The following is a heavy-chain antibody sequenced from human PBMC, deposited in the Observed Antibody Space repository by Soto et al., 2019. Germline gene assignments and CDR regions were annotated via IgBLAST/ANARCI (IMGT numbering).Heavy chain of an antibody. CDR2: IYSGGYT. Sequence: EVQLVESGGGLIQPGGSLRLSCAVSGFTVSNNYMSWVRQAPGKGLEGVSVIYSGGYTAYGDSVKGRFTISRDNSKNTLYFKINSLGPADPPVFYGATQRGGGGYWGQGTLVTVSS. CDR1: GFTVSNNY. D-gene: IGHD6-25*01. J-gene: IGHJ4*02. CDR3: ATQRGGGGY. V-gene: IGHV3-53*01.